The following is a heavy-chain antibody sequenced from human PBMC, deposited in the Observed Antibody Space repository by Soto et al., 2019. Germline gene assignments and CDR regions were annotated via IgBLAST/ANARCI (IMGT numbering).Heavy chain of an antibody. J-gene: IGHJ6*03. V-gene: IGHV3-33*01. CDR3: ATLGPDTTTSPGGYYYMNV. D-gene: IGHD1-1*01. CDR2: ISFDGRDV. CDR1: GFTFSRDG. Sequence: QVQLVQSGGVVVQPGRALRLSCGASGFTFSRDGMRWVRQAPGKGLEWVAFISFDGRDVYHADSVKGRFTISRDNSKDTLFLQMNSLRAEDTALYYCATLGPDTTTSPGGYYYMNVWGKGTTVAVSS.